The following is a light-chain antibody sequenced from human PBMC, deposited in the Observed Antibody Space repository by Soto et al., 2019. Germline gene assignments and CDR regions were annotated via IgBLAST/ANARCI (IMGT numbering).Light chain of an antibody. CDR2: ATS. V-gene: IGKV1-39*01. CDR1: QNVAHF. CDR3: QQNYTPHPIT. J-gene: IGKJ5*01. Sequence: DIQMTQSPSSLSASVGDRVTITFRASQNVAHFLNWYQQKPGKAPKLLIYATSSLHSGVPSRFSGSGFGTDFTLTISSLQTEDFATYYCQQNYTPHPITFGQGTRLEI.